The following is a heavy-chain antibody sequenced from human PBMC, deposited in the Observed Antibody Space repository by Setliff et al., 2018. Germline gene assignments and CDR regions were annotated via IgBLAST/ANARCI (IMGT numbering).Heavy chain of an antibody. D-gene: IGHD6-19*01. CDR3: ARSRTTAVKGGVFAV. J-gene: IGHJ2*01. CDR2: IYYGGST. Sequence: SETLSLTCIVSGASITSEAYYWSWIRQYPGKGLEWIGYIYYGGSTYYNPSLQSRVTVSLDSSKNHFSLELTSVTAADTAEYFCARSRTTAVKGGVFAVWGRGTLVTVSS. V-gene: IGHV4-31*03. CDR1: GASITSEAYY.